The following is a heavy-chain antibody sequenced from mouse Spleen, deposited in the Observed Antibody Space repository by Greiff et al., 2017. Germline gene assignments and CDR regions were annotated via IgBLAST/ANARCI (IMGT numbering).Heavy chain of an antibody. Sequence: EVKLMESGGGLVKPGGSLKLSCAASGFTFSDYGMHWVRQAPEKGLEWVAYISSGSSTIYYPDSVKGRFTISRDNARNTLYLQMSSLRSEDTAMYYCARHESNDWYFDVWGAGTTVTVSS. D-gene: IGHD2-5*01. CDR1: GFTFSDYG. V-gene: IGHV5-17*03. CDR2: ISSGSSTI. CDR3: ARHESNDWYFDV. J-gene: IGHJ1*01.